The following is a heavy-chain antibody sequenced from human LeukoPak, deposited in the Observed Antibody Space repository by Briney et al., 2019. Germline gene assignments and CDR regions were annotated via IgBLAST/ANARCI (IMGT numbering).Heavy chain of an antibody. Sequence: GGSLRLSCAASRFTFSTYSMNWVRQAPGKGLGWVSYISSSGSTIYYADSVKGRFTISRDNAKNSLYLQMNSLRAEDTAVYYCARGPYASGTYGRRGWVHYMDVWGKGTTVTISS. J-gene: IGHJ6*03. CDR2: ISSSGSTI. V-gene: IGHV3-48*04. CDR1: RFTFSTYS. CDR3: ARGPYASGTYGRRGWVHYMDV. D-gene: IGHD3-10*01.